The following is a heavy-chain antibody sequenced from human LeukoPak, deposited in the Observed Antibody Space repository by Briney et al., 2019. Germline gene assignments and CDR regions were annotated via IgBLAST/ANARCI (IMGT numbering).Heavy chain of an antibody. CDR3: AKLEDIVVVPAADIDY. D-gene: IGHD2-2*01. J-gene: IGHJ4*02. CDR2: IRYDGSNK. V-gene: IGHV3-30*02. CDR1: GFTFSSYG. Sequence: GGSLRLSCAASGFTFSSYGMHWVCQAPGKGLEWVAFIRYDGSNKYYADSVKGRFTISRDNSKNTLYLQMNSLRAEDTAVYYCAKLEDIVVVPAADIDYWGQGTLVTVSS.